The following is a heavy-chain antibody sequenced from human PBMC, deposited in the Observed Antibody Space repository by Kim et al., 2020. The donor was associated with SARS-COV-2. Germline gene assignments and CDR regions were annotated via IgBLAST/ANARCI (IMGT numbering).Heavy chain of an antibody. Sequence: GGSLRLSCAASGFSFNSYAMSWVRRAPGKGLEWVSAISAGGCATYYADSVKGRFTISSDNSKNTVYLQMNSLTADDTAVYYCAKDPGDYWGQGTLVTVSS. CDR2: ISAGGCAT. CDR3: AKDPGDY. CDR1: GFSFNSYA. J-gene: IGHJ4*02. V-gene: IGHV3-23*01.